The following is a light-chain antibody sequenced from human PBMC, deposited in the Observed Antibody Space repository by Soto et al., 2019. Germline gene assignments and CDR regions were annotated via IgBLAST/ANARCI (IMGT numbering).Light chain of an antibody. J-gene: IGKJ4*01. CDR1: QSISSY. V-gene: IGKV1-39*01. Sequence: DIQMTQSPSSLSASVGDRVTITCRASQSISSYLNWYQQKPGKAPKLLIYDASNLESGVPSIFSGSGSGTEFTLTISSLPPEDFATYYCQQLESYPSTFGGGTKVDIK. CDR2: DAS. CDR3: QQLESYPST.